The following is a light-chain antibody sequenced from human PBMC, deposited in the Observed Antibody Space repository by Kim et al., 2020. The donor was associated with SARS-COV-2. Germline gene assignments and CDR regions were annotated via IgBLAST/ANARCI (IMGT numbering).Light chain of an antibody. Sequence: SYELTQPPSVSVSPGQTASITCSGDKLGDKYACWYQQKPGQSPVLVIYQDSKRPSGIPERFSGSNSGNTATLTISGTQAMDEADYHCQAWDSGVVFGGGTQLTVL. CDR2: QDS. J-gene: IGLJ2*01. V-gene: IGLV3-1*01. CDR3: QAWDSGVV. CDR1: KLGDKY.